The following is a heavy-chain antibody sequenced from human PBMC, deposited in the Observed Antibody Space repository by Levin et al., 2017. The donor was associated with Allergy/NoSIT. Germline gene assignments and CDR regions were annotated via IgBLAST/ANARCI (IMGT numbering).Heavy chain of an antibody. J-gene: IGHJ4*02. D-gene: IGHD6-13*01. CDR2: VYYGGNT. V-gene: IGHV4-59*01. CDR3: ATVHSSSWFAPFDN. CDR1: GGSITSYH. Sequence: SQTLSLTCTVSGGSITSYHWIWIRQPPGKGLEWIGYVYYGGNTNYNPSLKSRVTISVDTSKNHLSLKLSSVTAADTALYYCATVHSSSWFAPFDNWGQGILVTVSS.